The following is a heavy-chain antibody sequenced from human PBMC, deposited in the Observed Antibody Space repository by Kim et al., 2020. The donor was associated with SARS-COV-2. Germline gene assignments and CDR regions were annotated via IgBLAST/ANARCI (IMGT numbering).Heavy chain of an antibody. J-gene: IGHJ4*02. CDR3: ARFYDIDY. D-gene: IGHD3-9*01. V-gene: IGHV1-8*01. CDR2: SGNT. Sequence: SGNTGYAQKFQGRVTMTRNTSISTAYMELSSLRSEDTAVYYCARFYDIDYWGQGTLVTVSS.